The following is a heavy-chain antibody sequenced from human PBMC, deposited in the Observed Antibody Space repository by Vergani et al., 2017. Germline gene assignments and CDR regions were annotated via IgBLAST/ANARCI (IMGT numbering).Heavy chain of an antibody. CDR2: MDYSGST. CDR3: AIKRGACRAAYCHSYDF. D-gene: IGHD2-15*01. J-gene: IGHJ4*02. V-gene: IGHV4-39*01. Sequence: QVQLQESGPGLVKPSETLSLTCTVSGDSVISTDYHWGWIRQPPGKGLEWIGSMDYSGSTSYNPSLESRISISLETPKNQFSLRLTSVTAADTAVYYCAIKRGACRAAYCHSYDFWGPGTLVGVSS. CDR1: GDSVISTDYH.